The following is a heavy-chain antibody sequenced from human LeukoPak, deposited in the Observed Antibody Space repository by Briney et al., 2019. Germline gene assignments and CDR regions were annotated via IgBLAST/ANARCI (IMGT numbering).Heavy chain of an antibody. D-gene: IGHD3-16*01. V-gene: IGHV1-2*02. CDR3: AGGIASYSSSYFDY. J-gene: IGHJ4*02. Sequence: ASLKVSCKASGYTFTDHYIHWVRQAPGQGLEWMGWINPNNGGTYYALNFQGRVTMTRDTSIGTAYMELSRRRSDDTAVYYCAGGIASYSSSYFDYWGQGALVTVS. CDR1: GYTFTDHY. CDR2: INPNNGGT.